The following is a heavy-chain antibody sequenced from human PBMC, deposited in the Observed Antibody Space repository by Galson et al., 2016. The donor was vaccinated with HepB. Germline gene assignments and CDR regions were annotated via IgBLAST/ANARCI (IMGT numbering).Heavy chain of an antibody. V-gene: IGHV3-53*01. CDR1: GLTVSSNY. J-gene: IGHJ6*02. Sequence: SLRLSCAASGLTVSSNYMSWVRQAPGKGLEWVSLLYSGGSTYYADSVKGRFTISRDNSKNTLYLQMNSLRVEDTAAYYCARDQRAYINDLYTGYGMDVWGQGTTVTVSS. CDR3: ARDQRAYINDLYTGYGMDV. CDR2: LYSGGST. D-gene: IGHD6-25*01.